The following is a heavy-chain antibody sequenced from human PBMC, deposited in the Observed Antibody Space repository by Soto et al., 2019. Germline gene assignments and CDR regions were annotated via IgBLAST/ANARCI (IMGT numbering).Heavy chain of an antibody. V-gene: IGHV1-69*06. Sequence: QVQLVQSGAEVKKPGSSVKVSCKASGDTFSSYAISWVRQAPGQGLEWMGGIIPIFGTANYAQKFQGRVTITADKSTSTAYMELSSLRSEDTAVYYCARVWVGATASPFDYWGQGTLVTVSS. J-gene: IGHJ4*02. CDR2: IIPIFGTA. CDR1: GDTFSSYA. CDR3: ARVWVGATASPFDY. D-gene: IGHD1-26*01.